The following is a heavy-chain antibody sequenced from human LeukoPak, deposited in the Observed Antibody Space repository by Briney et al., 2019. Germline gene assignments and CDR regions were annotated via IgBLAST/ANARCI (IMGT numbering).Heavy chain of an antibody. CDR3: ARGHYYDSSGDY. CDR1: GDSISSHY. J-gene: IGHJ4*02. Sequence: SETLSLTCTVSGDSISSHYWSWIRQPPGKGLEWNGYIYNSGSTTYNPSLKIRVTISVDTSKNQFSLNLSSVTAADTAVYYCARGHYYDSSGDYWGQGTLVTVSS. CDR2: IYNSGST. V-gene: IGHV4-59*11. D-gene: IGHD3-22*01.